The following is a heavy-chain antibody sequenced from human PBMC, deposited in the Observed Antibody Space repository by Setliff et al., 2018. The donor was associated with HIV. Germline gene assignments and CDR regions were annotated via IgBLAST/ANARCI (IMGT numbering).Heavy chain of an antibody. J-gene: IGHJ4*02. Sequence: ESGPTLVNPTQTLTLTCTFSGFSLSTNGMSVGWIRQPPGKALEWLALIYWDDDERYSPSLKSRLTITKDTSKNQVVLRMTNMDPVDTATYYCAHSEDRYVPSPSRTYTGHYWGGFDYWGQGTLVTVSS. V-gene: IGHV2-5*02. CDR1: GFSLSTNGMS. CDR3: AHSEDRYVPSPSRTYTGHYWGGFDY. D-gene: IGHD5-12*01. CDR2: IYWDDDE.